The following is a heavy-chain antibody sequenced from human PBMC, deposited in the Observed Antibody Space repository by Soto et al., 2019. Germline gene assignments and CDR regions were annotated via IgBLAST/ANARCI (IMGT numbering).Heavy chain of an antibody. CDR1: GFTFSSYS. CDR3: ARDVDSAGIAASNNWLDP. V-gene: IGHV3-21*01. CDR2: ISSSSSQ. Sequence: PGGSLILSFAASGFTFSSYSMNWVRQAPGKGLEWVSSISSSSSQHYADSVQGRFTISRDNSKNTLYLQMNSLRAEDTAVYFCARDVDSAGIAASNNWLDPWGQGALVTVSS. D-gene: IGHD6-13*01. J-gene: IGHJ5*02.